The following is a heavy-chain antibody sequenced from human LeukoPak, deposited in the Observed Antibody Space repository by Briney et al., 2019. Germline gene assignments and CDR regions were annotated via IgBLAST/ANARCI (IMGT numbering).Heavy chain of an antibody. V-gene: IGHV3-9*01. CDR2: ISWNSGSI. CDR1: GFTFDDYA. CDR3: AKPEKRWELLVHLDY. J-gene: IGHJ4*02. Sequence: SLRLSCAASGFTFDDYAMHWVRQAPGKGLEWVSGISWNSGSIGYADSVKGRFTISRDNAKNSLYLQMNSLRAEDTALYYCAKPEKRWELLVHLDYWGQGTLVTVSS. D-gene: IGHD1-26*01.